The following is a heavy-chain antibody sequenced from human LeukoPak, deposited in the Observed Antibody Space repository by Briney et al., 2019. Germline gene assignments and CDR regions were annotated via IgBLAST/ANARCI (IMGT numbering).Heavy chain of an antibody. J-gene: IGHJ4*02. Sequence: PGGSLRLSCAASGFTFSSYEMNWVRQAPGKGLEWVSYISSSGSIRYYADSVKGRFTISRDNAKNSLYLQMNSLRAEDTAVYYCARVGYSGYDYGDFDYWGQGTLVTVSS. CDR2: ISSSGSIR. CDR1: GFTFSSYE. D-gene: IGHD5-12*01. CDR3: ARVGYSGYDYGDFDY. V-gene: IGHV3-48*03.